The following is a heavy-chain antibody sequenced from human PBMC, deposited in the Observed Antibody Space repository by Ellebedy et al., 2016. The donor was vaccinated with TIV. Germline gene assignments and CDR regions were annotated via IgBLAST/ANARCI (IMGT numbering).Heavy chain of an antibody. CDR2: MNPNSGNT. J-gene: IGHJ6*02. CDR3: ARSYYDSSGSYYYYHGMDV. V-gene: IGHV1-8*01. D-gene: IGHD3-22*01. Sequence: AASVKVSCKTSVYTFTSYDINWVRQATGQGLEWMGWMNPNSGNTGYAQKFQGRVTMTRNTSISTAYMELSSLRSEDTAVYYCARSYYDSSGSYYYYHGMDVWGQGTTVTVSS. CDR1: VYTFTSYD.